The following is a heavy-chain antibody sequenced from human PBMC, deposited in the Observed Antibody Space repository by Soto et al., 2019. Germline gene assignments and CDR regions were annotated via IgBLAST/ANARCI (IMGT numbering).Heavy chain of an antibody. CDR2: IYHSGST. CDR1: GGSISSGGYS. J-gene: IGHJ5*02. Sequence: QLQLQESGSGLVKPSQTLSLTCAVSGGSISSGGYSWSWIRQPPGKGLEWIGYIYHSGSTYYNPSLKSRVTISVDRSKNQFSLKLSSVTAADTAVYYCARGQYYDFWSGYNNWFDPWGQGTLVTVSS. V-gene: IGHV4-30-2*01. CDR3: ARGQYYDFWSGYNNWFDP. D-gene: IGHD3-3*01.